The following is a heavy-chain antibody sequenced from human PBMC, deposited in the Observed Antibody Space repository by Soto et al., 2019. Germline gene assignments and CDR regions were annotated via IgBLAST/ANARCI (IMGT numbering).Heavy chain of an antibody. CDR1: GGTFSSYT. Sequence: QVQLVQSGAEVKKPGSSVKVSCKASGGTFSSYTISWVRQALGQGLEWMGRSIPILGIANYPQKFQGRVTITADKSTSTAYMELSSLRSEDTAVYYCSRLGITMVRGVITDIDYWGQGTLVTVSS. CDR3: SRLGITMVRGVITDIDY. J-gene: IGHJ4*02. V-gene: IGHV1-69*02. CDR2: SIPILGIA. D-gene: IGHD3-10*01.